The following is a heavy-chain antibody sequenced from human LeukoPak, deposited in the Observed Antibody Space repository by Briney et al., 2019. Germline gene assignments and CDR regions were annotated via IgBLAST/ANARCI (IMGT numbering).Heavy chain of an antibody. J-gene: IGHJ4*02. Sequence: ASVKVSCKASGYTFTGYYMHWVRQAPGRGLEWMGWINPNSGGTNYAQKLQGRVTMTTDTSTSTAYMELRSLRSDDTAVYYCARNTGSLYDFWSGYIDYWGQGTLVTVSS. CDR3: ARNTGSLYDFWSGYIDY. CDR2: INPNSGGT. CDR1: GYTFTGYY. D-gene: IGHD3-3*01. V-gene: IGHV1-2*02.